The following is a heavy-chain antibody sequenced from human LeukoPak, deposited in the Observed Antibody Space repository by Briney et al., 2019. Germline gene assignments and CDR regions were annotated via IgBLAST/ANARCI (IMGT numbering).Heavy chain of an antibody. D-gene: IGHD3-10*01. Sequence: PSETLSLTCIVSGGSISSSSYYWGWIRQPPGKGLEWNGSIYYRGSTYYNPSLKSRVTISVDTSKNQVSLKLGSVAAGDTAVYYCARLRLLWFGESQGAFDIWGQGTMVTVSS. J-gene: IGHJ3*02. CDR3: ARLRLLWFGESQGAFDI. V-gene: IGHV4-39*01. CDR2: IYYRGST. CDR1: GGSISSSSYY.